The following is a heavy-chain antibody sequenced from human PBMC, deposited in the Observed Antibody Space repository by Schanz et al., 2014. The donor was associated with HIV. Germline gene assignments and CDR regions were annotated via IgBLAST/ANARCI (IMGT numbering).Heavy chain of an antibody. V-gene: IGHV3-33*06. CDR3: AKSRGDSWPYGMDV. Sequence: QVQLVESGGGVVQPGRSLRLSCAASGFTFSRYAMSWVRQAPGKGLEWVAVIWYDGTNKYYADSVKGRFTISRDNSKNTLYLQMNSLRAEDTAVYYCAKSRGDSWPYGMDVWGQGTTVTVSS. CDR2: IWYDGTNK. J-gene: IGHJ6*02. CDR1: GFTFSRYA. D-gene: IGHD4-17*01.